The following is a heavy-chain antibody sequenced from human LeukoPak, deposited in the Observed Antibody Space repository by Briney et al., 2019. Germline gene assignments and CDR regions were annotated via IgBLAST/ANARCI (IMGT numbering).Heavy chain of an antibody. D-gene: IGHD4-17*01. J-gene: IGHJ4*02. V-gene: IGHV3-30*18. CDR1: GFSFISYG. CDR3: AKRPSDYGDYVSYFDY. CDR2: ITDDGRRK. Sequence: GGSLRLSCAASGFSFISYGMHWVRQAPGKGLEWVGVITDDGRRKDYADSVKGRFTISRDNPKDTLYLQMNSLRAEDTAVYYCAKRPSDYGDYVSYFDYWGQGTLVTVSS.